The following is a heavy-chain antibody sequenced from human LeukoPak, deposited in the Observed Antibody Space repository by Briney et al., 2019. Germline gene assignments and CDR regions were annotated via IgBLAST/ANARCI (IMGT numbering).Heavy chain of an antibody. J-gene: IGHJ4*02. CDR2: ISFTESA. CDR3: ARHGQQHLSPFDY. V-gene: IGHV4-59*08. CDR1: GGPIRSYF. Sequence: PSELVSLTCTVSGGPIRSYFWSWIRQSPGKGLEFIGFISFTESANYNPSLKSRVRISLEASRSQFSLRLSSVTAADTAVYYCARHGQQHLSPFDYWGQGSRVSVSS. D-gene: IGHD6-13*01.